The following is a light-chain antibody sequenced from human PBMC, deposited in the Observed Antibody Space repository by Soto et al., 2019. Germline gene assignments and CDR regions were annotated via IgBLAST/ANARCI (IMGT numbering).Light chain of an antibody. CDR1: SSDVGAYNY. CDR2: EVS. V-gene: IGLV2-14*01. J-gene: IGLJ1*01. Sequence: QSALTQPASVSGSPGQSITISCTGTSSDVGAYNYVSWYQHHPGKAPKLMIYEVSTRPSGVSNRFSGSKSGNTASLTISGLQAEDEADYYCSSYTSSTLFVFGPGTKLTVL. CDR3: SSYTSSTLFV.